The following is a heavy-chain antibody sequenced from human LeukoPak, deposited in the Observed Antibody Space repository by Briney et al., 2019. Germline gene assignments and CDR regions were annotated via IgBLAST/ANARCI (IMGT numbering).Heavy chain of an antibody. CDR3: ARIPQREADNY. D-gene: IGHD1-1*01. CDR1: GYTFTSYA. V-gene: IGHV7-4-1*02. Sequence: RASVKVSCKASGYTFTSYAMNWVRQAPGQGLEWMGWIDTNTGNPTYTQGFTGRFVFSLDTSVSTAYLQISSLKAEDTAVYYCARIPQREADNYWGQGTLVTVSS. J-gene: IGHJ4*02. CDR2: IDTNTGNP.